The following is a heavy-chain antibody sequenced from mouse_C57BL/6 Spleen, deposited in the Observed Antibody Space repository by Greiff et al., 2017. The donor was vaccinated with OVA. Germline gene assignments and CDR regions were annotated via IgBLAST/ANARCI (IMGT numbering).Heavy chain of an antibody. CDR2: INPNNGGT. V-gene: IGHV1-22*01. Sequence: VQLQQSGPELVKPGASVKMSCKASGYTFTDYNMHWVKQSHGKSLEWIGYINPNNGGTSYNQKFKGKATLTVNKSSSTAYMELRSLTSEDSAVYYCARWEIYYGYDGPWFAYWGQGTLVTVSA. CDR1: GYTFTDYN. J-gene: IGHJ3*01. D-gene: IGHD2-2*01. CDR3: ARWEIYYGYDGPWFAY.